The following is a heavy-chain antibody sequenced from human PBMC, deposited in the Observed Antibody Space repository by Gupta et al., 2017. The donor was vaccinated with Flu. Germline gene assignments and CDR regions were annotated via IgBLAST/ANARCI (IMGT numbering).Heavy chain of an antibody. J-gene: IGHJ2*01. Sequence: QVQMQESGPGLVKPSETLSLSCAVSGASISDSNFYWGWVRPSPGKGLEWIGNAYFSGSTYYNPSLKGRVAVSVDTSKNEVSLRLTSVTATDSGIYYCARSPVVVRRYWYFDIWGRGALVTVSS. CDR2: AYFSGST. D-gene: IGHD3-22*01. CDR3: ARSPVVVRRYWYFDI. CDR1: GASISDSNFY. V-gene: IGHV4-39*01.